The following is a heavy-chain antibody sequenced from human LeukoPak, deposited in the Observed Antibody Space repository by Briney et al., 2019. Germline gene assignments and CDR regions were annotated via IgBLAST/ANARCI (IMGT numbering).Heavy chain of an antibody. J-gene: IGHJ4*02. CDR3: AASASCGVVDS. V-gene: IGHV4-59*07. D-gene: IGHD3-3*01. CDR1: GGSISRNY. Sequence: SDTLSLPCTVSGGSISRNYWSWVRQPPGKGLEWIGNIYYSGDTNYNPSLRSRVTISVDKSKIQFSLKLTSVAAADTAVYCGAASASCGVVDSWGRGTLVTVSS. CDR2: IYYSGDT.